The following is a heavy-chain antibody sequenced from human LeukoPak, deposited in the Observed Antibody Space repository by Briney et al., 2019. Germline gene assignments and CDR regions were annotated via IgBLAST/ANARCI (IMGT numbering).Heavy chain of an antibody. D-gene: IGHD5-12*01. Sequence: SVKVSRKASGGTFSSYAISWVRQAPGQGLEWMGGIIPIFGTANYAQKFQGRVTITADESTSTAYMELSSLRSEDTAVYYCANSGGGYDPFDYWGQGTLVTVSS. J-gene: IGHJ4*02. CDR3: ANSGGGYDPFDY. CDR2: IIPIFGTA. V-gene: IGHV1-69*13. CDR1: GGTFSSYA.